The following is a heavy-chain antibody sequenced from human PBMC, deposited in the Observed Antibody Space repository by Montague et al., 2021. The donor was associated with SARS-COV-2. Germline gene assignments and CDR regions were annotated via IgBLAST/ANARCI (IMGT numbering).Heavy chain of an antibody. CDR1: GGSISSSSYY. J-gene: IGHJ6*02. D-gene: IGHD3-10*01. CDR2: IYYSGST. V-gene: IGHV4-39*01. CDR3: ARLSNYYGSGSYYPHNYHYYGMDV. Sequence: SETLSLTCTVSGGSISSSSYYWGWIRQPPGKGLEWIGSIYYSGSTYYNESLKSRVTISVDTSKNQFSLKLSSVTAADTAVYYCARLSNYYGSGSYYPHNYHYYGMDVWGQGTTVTVSS.